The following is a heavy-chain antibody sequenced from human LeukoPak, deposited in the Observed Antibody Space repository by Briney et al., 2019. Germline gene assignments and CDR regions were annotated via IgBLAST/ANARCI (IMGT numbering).Heavy chain of an antibody. J-gene: IGHJ4*02. Sequence: GGSLRLSCAASGFTFGSSAMSWVRQAPGKGLEWVSSISGSGSGGSTYYADSVKGRFTISRDNSKNTLYLQMNSLRAEDTAVYYCAKEGSSRLGYYFDYWGQGTLVTVSS. V-gene: IGHV3-23*01. CDR2: ISGSGSGGST. CDR3: AKEGSSRLGYYFDY. D-gene: IGHD3-10*01. CDR1: GFTFGSSA.